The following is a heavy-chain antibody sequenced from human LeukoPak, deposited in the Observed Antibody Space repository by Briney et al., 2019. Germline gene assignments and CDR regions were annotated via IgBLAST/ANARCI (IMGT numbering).Heavy chain of an antibody. CDR2: ISGSGGST. J-gene: IGHJ6*02. V-gene: IGHV3-23*01. Sequence: GGSLRLSCAASGFTFSSYAMSWVRQAPGKGLEWVSAISGSGGSTYYADSVKGRFTISRDNSKNTLYLQMNSLRAEDTAVYYCARGPYDILTGYYYYYYGMDVWGQGTTVTVSS. CDR1: GFTFSSYA. CDR3: ARGPYDILTGYYYYYYGMDV. D-gene: IGHD3-9*01.